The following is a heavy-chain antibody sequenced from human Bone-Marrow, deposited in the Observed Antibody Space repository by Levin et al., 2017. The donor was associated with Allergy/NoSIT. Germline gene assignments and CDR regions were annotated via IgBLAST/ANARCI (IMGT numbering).Heavy chain of an antibody. Sequence: PGVSLRLSCAASGFTFSNAWMSWVRQAPGKGLEWVGRIKSKTDGGTTDYAAPVKGRFTISRDDSKNTLYLQMNSLKTEDTAVYYCTTDGQWLFTQRWYWGQGTLVTVSS. J-gene: IGHJ4*02. V-gene: IGHV3-15*01. CDR2: IKSKTDGGTT. CDR3: TTDGQWLFTQRWY. D-gene: IGHD3-22*01. CDR1: GFTFSNAW.